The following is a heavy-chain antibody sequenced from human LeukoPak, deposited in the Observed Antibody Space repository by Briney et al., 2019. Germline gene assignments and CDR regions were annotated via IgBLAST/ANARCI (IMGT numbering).Heavy chain of an antibody. J-gene: IGHJ3*02. CDR3: VLFGDYESPDGFDI. V-gene: IGHV3-43D*03. Sequence: GGSLRLSCAASGFTFDDYAMHWVRQAPGKGLEWVSLISWDGGSTYYADSVKGRFTISRDNAKNSLYLQMNSLRAGDTAVYYCVLFGDYESPDGFDIWGQGTMVTVSS. D-gene: IGHD4-17*01. CDR1: GFTFDDYA. CDR2: ISWDGGST.